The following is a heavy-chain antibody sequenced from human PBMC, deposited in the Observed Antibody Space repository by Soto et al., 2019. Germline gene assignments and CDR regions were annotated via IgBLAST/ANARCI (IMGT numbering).Heavy chain of an antibody. V-gene: IGHV4-59*01. D-gene: IGHD2-21*01. CDR2: IYNTGSA. J-gene: IGHJ4*02. Sequence: SETLSLTCTISGGSLSVYYWSWIRQSPGKGLEWLAYIYNTGSAYYNPSLKSRLTISIDTSRNQFSLNLSSVTAADTAVYYCARGVIHWGQGTLVTV. CDR3: ARGVIH. CDR1: GGSLSVYY.